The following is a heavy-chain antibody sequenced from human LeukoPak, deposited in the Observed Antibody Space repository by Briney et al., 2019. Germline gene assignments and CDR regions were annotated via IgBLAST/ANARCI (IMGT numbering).Heavy chain of an antibody. J-gene: IGHJ6*02. CDR2: ISSSGSTI. CDR3: ARELYAILTGYYVYYYYGMDV. Sequence: GGSLRLSCAASGFTFSDYYMSWIRQAPGKGLEWVSYISSSGSTIYYADSVKGRFTISRDNAKNSLYLQMNSLRAEDTAVYYCARELYAILTGYYVYYYYGMDVWGQGTTVTVSS. CDR1: GFTFSDYY. D-gene: IGHD3-9*01. V-gene: IGHV3-11*01.